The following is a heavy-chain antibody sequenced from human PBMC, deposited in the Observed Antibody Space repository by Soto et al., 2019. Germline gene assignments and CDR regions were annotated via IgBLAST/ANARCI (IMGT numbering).Heavy chain of an antibody. CDR2: IMPIFAAP. D-gene: IGHD2-15*01. J-gene: IGHJ4*02. V-gene: IGHV1-69*06. CDR3: ATGARYCSGGSCYPDD. Sequence: QVHLMQSGAEVKKPGSSVKVSCKASGGTISTNVISWVRQAPGQGLEWMGEIMPIFAAPNNAQKFQGRLTITADTSTTTVYMERSSLTSEDTAVYFCATGARYCSGGSCYPDDWGQGTLVIVSS. CDR1: GGTISTNV.